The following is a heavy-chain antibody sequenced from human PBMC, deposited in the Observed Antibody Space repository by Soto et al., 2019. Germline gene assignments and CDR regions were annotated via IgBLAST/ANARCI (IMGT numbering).Heavy chain of an antibody. CDR1: RFTVSSNY. CDR2: IYSSGSI. Sequence: EVQLVESGGGLVQPGGSLRLSCAASRFTVSSNYMSWVRQAPGKGLEWVSVIYSSGSIYYADSVKGRFTISRDNSKNTLYLQMNSLRAEDTAVYYCVRGTPNYYYGMDVWGQGTTVTVSS. CDR3: VRGTPNYYYGMDV. V-gene: IGHV3-66*01. J-gene: IGHJ6*02.